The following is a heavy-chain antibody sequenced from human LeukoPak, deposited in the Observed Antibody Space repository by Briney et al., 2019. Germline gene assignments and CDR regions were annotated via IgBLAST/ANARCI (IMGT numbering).Heavy chain of an antibody. D-gene: IGHD1-7*01. CDR1: GFTFSSYE. CDR2: ISSSSSYI. Sequence: GGSLRLSCAASGFTFSSYEMNWVRQAPGKGLEWVSSISSSSSYIYYADSVKGRFTISRDNAKNSLYLQMNSLRAEDTAVYYCARDLELELRVGVAYWGQGTLVTVSS. V-gene: IGHV3-21*01. J-gene: IGHJ4*02. CDR3: ARDLELELRVGVAY.